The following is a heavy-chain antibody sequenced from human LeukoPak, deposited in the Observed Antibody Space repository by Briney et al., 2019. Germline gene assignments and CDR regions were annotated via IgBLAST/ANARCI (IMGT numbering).Heavy chain of an antibody. Sequence: ASVKVSCKASGYTFTGYYMHWVRQAPGQGLEWMGWINPNSGGTNYAQKFQGKVTMTRDTSISTAYMELSRLRSDDTAVYYCSRVEDIGATIHFDYWGQGTLVTVSS. CDR1: GYTFTGYY. J-gene: IGHJ4*02. CDR2: INPNSGGT. V-gene: IGHV1-2*02. CDR3: SRVEDIGATIHFDY. D-gene: IGHD5-12*01.